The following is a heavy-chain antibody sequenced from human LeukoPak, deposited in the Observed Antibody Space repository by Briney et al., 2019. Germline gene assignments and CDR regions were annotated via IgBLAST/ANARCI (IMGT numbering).Heavy chain of an antibody. D-gene: IGHD6-13*01. J-gene: IGHJ4*02. CDR3: ARGEAFIAAAGTLYYFDY. CDR1: GGSISSSSYY. CDR2: INHSGST. Sequence: SETLSLTCTVSGGSISSSSYYWGWIRQPPGKGLGGIGEINHSGSTNYNPSLKSRVTISVDTSKNQFSLKLSSVTAADTAVYYCARGEAFIAAAGTLYYFDYWGQGTLVTVSS. V-gene: IGHV4-39*07.